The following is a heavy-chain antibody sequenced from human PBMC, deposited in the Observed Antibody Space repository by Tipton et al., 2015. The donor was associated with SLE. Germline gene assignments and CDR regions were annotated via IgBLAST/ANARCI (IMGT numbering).Heavy chain of an antibody. V-gene: IGHV3-23*01. CDR1: GFTFSSYA. J-gene: IGHJ4*02. CDR3: AKFGEGFLEWPSYFDY. CDR2: ISGSGGST. D-gene: IGHD3-3*01. Sequence: GSLRLSCAASGFTFSSYAMSWVRQAPGKGLEWVSAISGSGGSTYYADSVKGRFTISRDNSKNTLYLQMNSLRAEDTAVYYCAKFGEGFLEWPSYFDYWGQGTLVTVSS.